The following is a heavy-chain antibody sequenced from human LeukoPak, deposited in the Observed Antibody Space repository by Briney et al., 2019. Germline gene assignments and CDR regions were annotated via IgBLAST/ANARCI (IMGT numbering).Heavy chain of an antibody. CDR2: IWYDGSNK. Sequence: SGGSLRLSCAASGFTFSNYDVHWVRQAPGKGLEWVAVIWYDGSNKYYVDSVKDRFTISRDISKNTLYLQMNSLRAEDTAVYYCAKVRYYDNSAYRPRNYGPWTIWGQGTLVTVSS. CDR1: GFTFSNYD. D-gene: IGHD3-22*01. CDR3: AKVRYYDNSAYRPRNYGPWTI. V-gene: IGHV3-33*06. J-gene: IGHJ4*02.